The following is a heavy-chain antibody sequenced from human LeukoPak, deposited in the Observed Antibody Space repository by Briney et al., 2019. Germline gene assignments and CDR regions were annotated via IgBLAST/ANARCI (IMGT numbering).Heavy chain of an antibody. Sequence: GGSLRLSCAASGFTFSNAWMSWVRQAPGKGLEWVGRIKSKTDGGTTGYAAPVKGRFTISRDDSKNTLYLQMNSLKTEDTAVYYCTTHREETAAGLFDYWGQGTLVTVSS. CDR2: IKSKTDGGTT. CDR3: TTHREETAAGLFDY. J-gene: IGHJ4*02. D-gene: IGHD6-13*01. V-gene: IGHV3-15*01. CDR1: GFTFSNAW.